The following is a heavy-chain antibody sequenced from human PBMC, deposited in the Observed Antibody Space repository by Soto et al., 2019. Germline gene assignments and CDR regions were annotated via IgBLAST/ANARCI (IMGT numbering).Heavy chain of an antibody. D-gene: IGHD3-3*01. CDR3: ARAPVGLDTISYFDY. CDR1: GDSVSSVGFH. V-gene: IGHV4-30-4*01. J-gene: IGHJ4*02. Sequence: SETLSLTCTVSGDSVSSVGFHWAWLRRPPGKGLEWIGYIYNGGSTYYRPSLESRMHMSLDATRSHYSLRLTSVTAADTAVYFCARAPVGLDTISYFDYWGQGKLVTVSS. CDR2: IYNGGST.